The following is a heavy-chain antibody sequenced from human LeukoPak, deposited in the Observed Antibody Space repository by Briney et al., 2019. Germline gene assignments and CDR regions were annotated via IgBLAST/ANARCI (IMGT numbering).Heavy chain of an antibody. J-gene: IGHJ3*02. CDR1: GFTFSSYG. V-gene: IGHV3-30*18. CDR3: AKSLYDSSGYSTGAFDI. Sequence: GGSLRLSCAASGFTFSSYGMHWVRQAPGKGLEWVAGISYDGSNKYYADSVKGRFTISRDNSKNTLYLQMNSLRAEDTAVYYCAKSLYDSSGYSTGAFDIWGQGTMVTVSS. D-gene: IGHD3-22*01. CDR2: ISYDGSNK.